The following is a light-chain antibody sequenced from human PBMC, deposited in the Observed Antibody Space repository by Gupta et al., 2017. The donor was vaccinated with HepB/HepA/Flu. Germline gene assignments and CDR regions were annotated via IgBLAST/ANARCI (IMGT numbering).Light chain of an antibody. CDR1: VLAKQY. V-gene: IGLV3-27*01. CDR2: KDS. CDR3: NAASDNNPV. J-gene: IGLJ3*02. Sequence: SDALPQPSSVSVSPGQTARITCSGDVLAKQYGRLFQLTPGQAPVLVIYKDSERSSGIPERFSGYGSGTTVTVTICGAQVEDEDDYYWNAASDNNPVFGGGTKPTVL.